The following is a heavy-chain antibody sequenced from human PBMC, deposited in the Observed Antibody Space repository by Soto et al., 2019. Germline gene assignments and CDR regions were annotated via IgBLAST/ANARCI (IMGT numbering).Heavy chain of an antibody. D-gene: IGHD2-8*01. CDR1: GFTFSSCS. CDR2: ISGSGDTK. Sequence: GGSLRLSCASSGFTFSSCSMNWVRQAPGKGLEWVSFISGSGDTKYYADTVKGRFTISRDNAKNSLYLQMSSLRDEDTAVYYCAKYCSSDVCFDYWGQGTLVTVSS. CDR3: AKYCSSDVCFDY. J-gene: IGHJ4*02. V-gene: IGHV3-48*02.